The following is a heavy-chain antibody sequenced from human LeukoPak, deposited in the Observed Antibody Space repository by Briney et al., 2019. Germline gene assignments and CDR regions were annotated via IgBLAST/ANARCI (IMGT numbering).Heavy chain of an antibody. CDR2: IIPILGIA. CDR1: GGTFSSYT. D-gene: IGHD2-21*02. Sequence: GASVKVSCKASGGTFSSYTISWVRQAPGQGLEWMGRIIPILGIANYAQKFQGRVTITADKSTSTAYMELSSLRSEDTAVYYCARIRSYCGGDREDYYYGMDVWGQGTTVTVSS. V-gene: IGHV1-69*02. CDR3: ARIRSYCGGDREDYYYGMDV. J-gene: IGHJ6*02.